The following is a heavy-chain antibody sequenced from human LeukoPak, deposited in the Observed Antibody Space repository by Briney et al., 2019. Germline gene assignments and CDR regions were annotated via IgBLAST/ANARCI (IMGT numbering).Heavy chain of an antibody. CDR2: AYYSGST. V-gene: IGHV4-59*01. CDR3: ARTTDFYFGVDV. CDR1: GGAISSNY. Sequence: SETVSLTCNVSGGAISSNYWSWIRQPPGKGLEWIGYAYYSGSTNYNPSLKSRVTISADRSKNQFSLKLSSVTAADTAIYYCARTTDFYFGVDVWGQGTTVTVSS. D-gene: IGHD1-14*01. J-gene: IGHJ6*02.